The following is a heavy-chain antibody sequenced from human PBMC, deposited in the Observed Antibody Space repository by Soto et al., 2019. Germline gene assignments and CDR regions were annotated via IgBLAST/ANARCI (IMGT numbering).Heavy chain of an antibody. CDR3: ARNGYYGSGSYWVPYYFDY. D-gene: IGHD3-10*01. CDR1: GFTFSSYG. V-gene: IGHV3-33*01. Sequence: QVQLVESGGGVVQPGRSLRLSCAASGFTFSSYGMHWVRQAPGKGLEWVAVIWYDGINKYYADSVKGRFTISRDNSNNTLYLQMNSLRAEDTAVYYCARNGYYGSGSYWVPYYFDYWGQGTLVTVSS. J-gene: IGHJ4*02. CDR2: IWYDGINK.